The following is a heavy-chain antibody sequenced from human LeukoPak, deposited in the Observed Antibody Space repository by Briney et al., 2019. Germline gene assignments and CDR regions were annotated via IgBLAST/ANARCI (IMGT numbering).Heavy chain of an antibody. CDR1: GFTFSSYS. D-gene: IGHD2-15*01. J-gene: IGHJ3*02. CDR3: VRDFQWSVGDAFDI. V-gene: IGHV3-48*04. Sequence: GGSLRLSCAASGFTFSSYSMNWVRQAPGKGLEWVSYINIRSSSIRYADSVKGRFTISRDNAQKSLYLQMNSLRAEDTAVYYCVRDFQWSVGDAFDIWGQGTMVTVSS. CDR2: INIRSSSI.